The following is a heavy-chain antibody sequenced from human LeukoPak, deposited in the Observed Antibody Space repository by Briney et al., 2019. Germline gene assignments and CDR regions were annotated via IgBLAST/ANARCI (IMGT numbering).Heavy chain of an antibody. D-gene: IGHD2-8*02. CDR2: INHSGST. Sequence: SETLSLTCAVYGGSFSGYYWSRIRQPPGKGLEWIGEINHSGSTNYNPSLKSRVTISVDTSKNQFSLKLSSVTAADTAMYYCARVLSVEDAFDIWGQGTMVTVSS. CDR3: ARVLSVEDAFDI. V-gene: IGHV4-34*01. CDR1: GGSFSGYY. J-gene: IGHJ3*02.